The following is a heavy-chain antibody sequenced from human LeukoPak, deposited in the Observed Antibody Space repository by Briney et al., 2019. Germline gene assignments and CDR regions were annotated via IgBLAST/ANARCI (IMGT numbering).Heavy chain of an antibody. CDR2: INHRGSA. D-gene: IGHD6-19*01. V-gene: IGHV4-34*08. CDR1: AGTFSGHY. J-gene: IGHJ6*03. CDR3: GGGVAGSLGDYYYYMDA. Sequence: SETLSLTCAASAGTFSGHYWTWIRQSPGKALEWVWEINHRGSAHYAPSLRSRVTISVDTAKNQFSLRLNYVTAADNPVEYYCGGGVAGSLGDYYYYMDAWGKGTTFT.